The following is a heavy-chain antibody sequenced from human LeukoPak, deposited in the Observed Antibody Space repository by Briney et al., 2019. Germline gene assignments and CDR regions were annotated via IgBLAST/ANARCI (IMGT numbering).Heavy chain of an antibody. J-gene: IGHJ5*01. CDR2: ISSSGRIT. D-gene: IGHD2-15*01. Sequence: GGSLRLSCAASGFTFSDYYMSWIRQAPGKGLEWVSYISSSGRITHYADSVKGRFTISRDNAKNSLYLQMNSLRVEDTAVFYCARDALGPLLEFGSWGQGTLVTVSS. V-gene: IGHV3-11*04. CDR3: ARDALGPLLEFGS. CDR1: GFTFSDYY.